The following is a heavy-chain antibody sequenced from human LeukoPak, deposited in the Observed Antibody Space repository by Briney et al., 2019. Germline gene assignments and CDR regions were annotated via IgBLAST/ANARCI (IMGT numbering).Heavy chain of an antibody. Sequence: ASVKVSCKASGYTFTGYYMHWVRQAPGQGLEWMGIINPSGGSTSNAQKFQGRVTMTRDMSTSRVYMELSSLRSEDTAVYYCAREPRLWFGDAFDIWGQGTMVTVSS. CDR3: AREPRLWFGDAFDI. J-gene: IGHJ3*02. D-gene: IGHD3-10*01. V-gene: IGHV1-46*01. CDR2: INPSGGST. CDR1: GYTFTGYY.